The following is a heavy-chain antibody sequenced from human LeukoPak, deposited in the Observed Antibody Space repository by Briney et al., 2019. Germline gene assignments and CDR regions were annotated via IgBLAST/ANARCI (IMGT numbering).Heavy chain of an antibody. Sequence: SETLSLTCAVSGGSITSSNWWTWVRQPPGKGLEWIGEIYYSGSTNYNPSLKSRVTISMDKSKNHFSLELTSVTAADTAVYYCARVTGYRIEDYFDYWGQGTLVTVSS. CDR1: GGSITSSNW. CDR3: ARVTGYRIEDYFDY. CDR2: IYYSGST. D-gene: IGHD6-13*01. J-gene: IGHJ4*02. V-gene: IGHV4-4*02.